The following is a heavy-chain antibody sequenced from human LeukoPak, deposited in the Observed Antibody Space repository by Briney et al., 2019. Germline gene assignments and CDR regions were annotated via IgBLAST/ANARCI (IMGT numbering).Heavy chain of an antibody. Sequence: PGGSLRLSCTAAGFIFNDFDFHWVRQGPGKGLDWVSAIGIGGDTHYSGSVKGRFTISRENAKNSLFLHMNSLRAEDTAVYYCARVAALDAFDIWGQGTMVTVSS. CDR1: GFIFNDFD. J-gene: IGHJ3*02. CDR3: ARVAALDAFDI. CDR2: IGIGGDT. D-gene: IGHD6-25*01. V-gene: IGHV3-13*01.